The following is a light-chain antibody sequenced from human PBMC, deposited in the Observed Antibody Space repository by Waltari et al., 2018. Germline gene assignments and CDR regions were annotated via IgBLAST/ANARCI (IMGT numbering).Light chain of an antibody. CDR3: QHYGSSPYT. CDR1: QIINNNY. Sequence: DTVLTQSPGTLSLSTGESVSLSCRASQIINNNYLAWYQQKPGQAPALLIHGASRRATGVPERFSGSGSGTDFTLIISRLEVEDSAVYYCQHYGSSPYTFGRGTKLEIK. CDR2: GAS. J-gene: IGKJ2*01. V-gene: IGKV3-20*01.